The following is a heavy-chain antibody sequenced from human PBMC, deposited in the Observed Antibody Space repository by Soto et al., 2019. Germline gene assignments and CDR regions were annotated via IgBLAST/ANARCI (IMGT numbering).Heavy chain of an antibody. J-gene: IGHJ5*02. Sequence: SETLSLSCAVSGGSISSGGYSWSWIRQPPGKGLEWIGYIYHSGSTYYNPSLKSRVTISVDTSKNQFSLKLSSVTAADTAVYYCARDARGYYGSGSXFDXWGQRTLVTVSS. V-gene: IGHV4-30-2*01. CDR1: GGSISSGGYS. D-gene: IGHD3-10*01. CDR2: IYHSGST. CDR3: ARDARGYYGSGSXFDX.